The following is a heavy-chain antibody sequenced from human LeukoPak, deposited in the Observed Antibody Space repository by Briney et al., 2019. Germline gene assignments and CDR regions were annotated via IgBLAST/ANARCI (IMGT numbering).Heavy chain of an antibody. V-gene: IGHV4-61*02. CDR3: ASETRYSSGYYFPLAFDI. CDR1: GGSISSGSYY. Sequence: SETLSLTCTVSGGSISSGSYYWSWIRQPAGKGLEWIGRIYSSGSTNYNPSLKSRVTMSVDTSKNQFSLKLSSVTAADTAVYYYASETRYSSGYYFPLAFDIWGQGTMVTVSS. J-gene: IGHJ3*02. D-gene: IGHD3-22*01. CDR2: IYSSGST.